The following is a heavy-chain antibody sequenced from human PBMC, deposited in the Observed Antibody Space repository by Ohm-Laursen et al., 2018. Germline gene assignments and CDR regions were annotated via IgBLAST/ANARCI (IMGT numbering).Heavy chain of an antibody. CDR1: VFTFSYYY. CDR2: ISSSGSTI. Sequence: SLRLSCAASVFTFSYYYMSWIRQAPGKGLEWVSYISSSGSTIYYADSVKGRFTISRDNAKNSLYLQMNSLRAEDTAVYYCARCKQPRDYYGMDVWGQGTTVTVSS. D-gene: IGHD6-13*01. V-gene: IGHV3-11*01. CDR3: ARCKQPRDYYGMDV. J-gene: IGHJ6*02.